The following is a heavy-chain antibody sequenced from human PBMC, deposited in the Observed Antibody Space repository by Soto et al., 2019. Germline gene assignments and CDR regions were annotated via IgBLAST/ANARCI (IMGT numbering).Heavy chain of an antibody. Sequence: QVQLVQSGAEVKKPGSSVKVSCKASGGTFSSYAISWVRQAPGQGLEWMGGIIPIFGTANYAQKFQDRVTITAVESTSTAYMELSSLRSEDTAVYYCARSSITLVRGADYTMDVWGQGTTVTVSS. V-gene: IGHV1-69*01. J-gene: IGHJ6*02. CDR2: IIPIFGTA. CDR3: ARSSITLVRGADYTMDV. CDR1: GGTFSSYA. D-gene: IGHD3-10*01.